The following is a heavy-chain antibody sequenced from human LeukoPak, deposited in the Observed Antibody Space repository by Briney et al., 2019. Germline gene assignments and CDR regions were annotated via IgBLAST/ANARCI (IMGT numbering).Heavy chain of an antibody. Sequence: ASVKVSCKASGYTFTGYLIHWVRQAPGQGLEWMGWINPNSGGTNYAQKFQGRVTMTRDTSISTAYMELSRLTSDDTAVYYCAREYYSISDYWGQGAVVTVSS. V-gene: IGHV1-2*02. CDR1: GYTFTGYL. J-gene: IGHJ4*02. D-gene: IGHD2-21*01. CDR2: INPNSGGT. CDR3: AREYYSISDY.